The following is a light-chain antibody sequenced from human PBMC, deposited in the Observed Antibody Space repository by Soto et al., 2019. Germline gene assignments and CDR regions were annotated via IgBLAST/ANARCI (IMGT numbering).Light chain of an antibody. CDR3: CSYGGSSAYV. CDR2: EDS. V-gene: IGLV2-23*01. CDR1: SSDVGGYNL. J-gene: IGLJ1*01. Sequence: QSALTQPASVSGSPGQSITISCTGTSSDVGGYNLVSWYQRHPGKAPQLMIFEDSKRPSGVSYRFSGSKSGNTASLTISGLQAEDEADYFCCSYGGSSAYVFGPGTKLTVL.